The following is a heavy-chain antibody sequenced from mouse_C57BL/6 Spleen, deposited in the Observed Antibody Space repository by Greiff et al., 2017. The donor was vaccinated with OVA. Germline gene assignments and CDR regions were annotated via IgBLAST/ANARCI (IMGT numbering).Heavy chain of an antibody. V-gene: IGHV5-17*01. CDR2: ISSGSSTI. CDR1: GFTFSDYG. Sequence: EVQLQESGGGLVKPGGSLKLSCAASGFTFSDYGLHWVRQAPEKGLEWVAYISSGSSTIYYAETVKGRFTISSDNAKNTLFLQMASLRSEDTAMYYCARDRSTRVTTTGAWFAYWGQGTLVTVSA. CDR3: ARDRSTRVTTTGAWFAY. J-gene: IGHJ3*01. D-gene: IGHD2-2*01.